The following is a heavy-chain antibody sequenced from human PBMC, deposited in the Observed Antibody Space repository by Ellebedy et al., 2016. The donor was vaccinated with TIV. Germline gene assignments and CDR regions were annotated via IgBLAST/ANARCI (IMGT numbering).Heavy chain of an antibody. D-gene: IGHD1-26*01. CDR3: GRSGKKET. CDR2: LSGPGAST. V-gene: IGHV3-21*06. J-gene: IGHJ5*02. Sequence: GESLKISCAASGFTFRPYGMTWVRQAPGKGLEWVSLLSGPGASTNYADSVMGRFTISRVDAKTSLYMQMNSLRAEDTAVYYCGRSGKKETWGQGTLIPVAS. CDR1: GFTFRPYG.